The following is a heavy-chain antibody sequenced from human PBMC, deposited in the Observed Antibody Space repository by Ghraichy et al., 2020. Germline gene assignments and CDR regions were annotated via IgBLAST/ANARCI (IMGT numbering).Heavy chain of an antibody. CDR2: VSAYSGST. Sequence: ASLKVSCKTFGYTFTSYGISWVRQAPGQGLEWMGCVSAYSGSTNYAQQFRDRVTVTTDTSTSTAYMELRSLTSDDTAVYYCARADHINYVPLDSWGQGTLVTVSS. J-gene: IGHJ5*01. CDR1: GYTFTSYG. D-gene: IGHD4-11*01. CDR3: ARADHINYVPLDS. V-gene: IGHV1-18*04.